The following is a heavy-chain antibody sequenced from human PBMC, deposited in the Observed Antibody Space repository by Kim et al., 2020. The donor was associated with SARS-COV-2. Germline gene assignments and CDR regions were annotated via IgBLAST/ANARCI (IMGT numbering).Heavy chain of an antibody. D-gene: IGHD3-22*01. V-gene: IGHV3-11*05. Sequence: KGRFPTTRDNAKNSRYLQMNSLRAEDTAVYYCARARSRITMIVALFDYWGQGTLVTVSS. J-gene: IGHJ4*02. CDR3: ARARSRITMIVALFDY.